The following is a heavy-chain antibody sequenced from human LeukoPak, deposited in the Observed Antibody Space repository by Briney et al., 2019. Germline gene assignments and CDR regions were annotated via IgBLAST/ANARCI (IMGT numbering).Heavy chain of an antibody. CDR3: ARGIFPGYSSSWASDAFDI. D-gene: IGHD6-13*01. J-gene: IGHJ3*02. CDR2: ISAYNGNT. Sequence: ASVKVSCKASGYTFTSYGISWVRQAPGQGLEWMGWISAYNGNTNYAQKLQGRVTMTTDTSTSTAYMELRSLRSDDTAVYYCARGIFPGYSSSWASDAFDIWGQGTMVTVSS. CDR1: GYTFTSYG. V-gene: IGHV1-18*01.